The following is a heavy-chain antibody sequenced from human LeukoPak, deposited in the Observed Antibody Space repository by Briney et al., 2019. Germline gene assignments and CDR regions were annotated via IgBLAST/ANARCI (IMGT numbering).Heavy chain of an antibody. D-gene: IGHD2-2*01. CDR3: AKDLSPSTSSDAFDI. CDR2: ITWNSGSK. CDR1: GFTFDDYG. J-gene: IGHJ3*02. V-gene: IGHV3-9*03. Sequence: PGGSLRLSCAASGFTFDDYGMHWVRQAPGKGLEWVSGITWNSGSKDYADSVKGRFTISRDNAKNSLYLQMNSLRTEDMALYYCAKDLSPSTSSDAFDIWGQGTMVTVSS.